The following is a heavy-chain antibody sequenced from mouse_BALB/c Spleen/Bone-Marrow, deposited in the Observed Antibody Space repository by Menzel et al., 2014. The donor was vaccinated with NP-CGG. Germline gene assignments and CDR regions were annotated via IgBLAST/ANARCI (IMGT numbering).Heavy chain of an antibody. V-gene: IGHV2-5*01. Sequence: VQRVESGPGLVQSSQSLSITCTVSGFSLTNYGVHWVRQYPGKGLEWLGVIWRGGSTDYNAALMCRLSITMDNSKSQVFFKMNSLQADGTAIYYCAKNRRGTRAMDYWGQGTSVTVSS. CDR1: GFSLTNYG. J-gene: IGHJ4*01. CDR3: AKNRRGTRAMDY. CDR2: IWRGGST. D-gene: IGHD3-3*01.